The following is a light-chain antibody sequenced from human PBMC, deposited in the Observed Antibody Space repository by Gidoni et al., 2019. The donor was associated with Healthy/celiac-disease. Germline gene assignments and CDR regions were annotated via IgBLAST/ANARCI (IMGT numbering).Light chain of an antibody. J-gene: IGKJ3*01. CDR3: QQYDNLPLCT. Sequence: DIQMTQSPSSLSASVGDRVTITCQASQDISNYLNWYQQKPGKDPKLLIYDASNLETGVPSRFSGSGSGTDFTFTISSLQPEDIATYYCQQYDNLPLCTFGSGTKVDIK. CDR2: DAS. CDR1: QDISNY. V-gene: IGKV1-33*01.